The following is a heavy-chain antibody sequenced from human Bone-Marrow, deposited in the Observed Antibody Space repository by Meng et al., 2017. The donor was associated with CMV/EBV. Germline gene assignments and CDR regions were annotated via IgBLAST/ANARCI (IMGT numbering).Heavy chain of an antibody. J-gene: IGHJ6*02. CDR2: IRYDGSNK. V-gene: IGHV3-30*02. CDR3: AKVEEQPVGPHSGMDV. Sequence: GGSLRLSCAASGFTFSSYGMHWVRQAPGKGLEWVAFIRYDGSNKDYADSVKGRFTISRDNSKNTLYLQMNSLRAENTAVYYCAKVEEQPVGPHSGMDVWGQGTTVTVSS. D-gene: IGHD6-6*01. CDR1: GFTFSSYG.